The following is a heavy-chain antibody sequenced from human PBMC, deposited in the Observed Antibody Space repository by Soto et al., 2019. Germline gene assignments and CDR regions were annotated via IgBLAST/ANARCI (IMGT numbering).Heavy chain of an antibody. J-gene: IGHJ1*01. CDR3: AHRRAIAVAGRGEYFQH. CDR2: IYWDDDK. CDR1: GFSLSTSGVG. Sequence: GSGPTLVNPTQTLTLTCTFSGFSLSTSGVGVGWIRQPPGKALEWLALIYWDDDKRYSPSLKSRLTITKDTSKNQVVLTMTNMDPVDTATYYCAHRRAIAVAGRGEYFQHWGQGTLVTVSS. D-gene: IGHD6-19*01. V-gene: IGHV2-5*02.